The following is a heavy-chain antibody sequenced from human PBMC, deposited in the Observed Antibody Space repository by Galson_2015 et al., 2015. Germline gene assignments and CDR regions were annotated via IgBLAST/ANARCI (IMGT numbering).Heavy chain of an antibody. Sequence: FLRLPRAASRVTFGDYYQSWLRQGPGQGLECDSYISFGSSYANYADSVKGRFTFSRDNAKNSLYLQMNSLRAEDTAVSYCARFLGYCSSASCYPDYRDEGTLVAASS. V-gene: IGHV3-11*03. D-gene: IGHD2-2*01. CDR2: ISFGSSYA. CDR1: RVTFGDYY. CDR3: ARFLGYCSSASCYPDY. J-gene: IGHJ4*02.